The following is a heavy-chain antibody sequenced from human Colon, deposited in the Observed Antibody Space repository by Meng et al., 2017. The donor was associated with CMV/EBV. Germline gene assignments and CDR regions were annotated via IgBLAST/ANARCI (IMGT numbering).Heavy chain of an antibody. CDR3: ARDLRPSYSPLFGFDY. J-gene: IGHJ4*02. Sequence: GGSLRLSCATSGFTFSGYEMNWVRQAPGKGLEWVSYISPTGDSVKYADSVKGRFTISRDNAKNSLYLQMNSLRAEDTAVYYCARDLRPSYSPLFGFDYWGQGTLVTVSS. CDR1: GFTFSGYE. D-gene: IGHD2-21*01. CDR2: ISPTGDSV. V-gene: IGHV3-48*03.